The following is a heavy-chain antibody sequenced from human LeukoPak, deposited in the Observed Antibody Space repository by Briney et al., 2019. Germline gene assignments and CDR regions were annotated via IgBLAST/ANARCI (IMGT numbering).Heavy chain of an antibody. CDR1: GFTFSSYA. V-gene: IGHV3-23*01. CDR2: ISGSGGST. Sequence: PGGSLRLSCAASGFTFSSYAMSWVRQAPGKGLEWVSAISGSGGSTYYADSVKGRFTISRDNSKNTLYLQMNSLRAEDTAVYYCAKSKLRFLEWLPHPFDYWGQGTLVTVSS. D-gene: IGHD3-3*01. CDR3: AKSKLRFLEWLPHPFDY. J-gene: IGHJ4*02.